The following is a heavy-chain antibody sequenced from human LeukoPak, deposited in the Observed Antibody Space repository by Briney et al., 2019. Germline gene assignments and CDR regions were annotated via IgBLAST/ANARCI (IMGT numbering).Heavy chain of an antibody. V-gene: IGHV4-39*01. Sequence: SETLSLTCTVSGGSINSSSYYWGWIRQPPGKGLEWIGSIFYSGNTYDNPSLKSRVTISVDTSKNQFSLKLNSVAAADTAVYYCARHRSKWLQSSFDYWGQGTLVTVSS. J-gene: IGHJ4*02. D-gene: IGHD5-24*01. CDR3: ARHRSKWLQSSFDY. CDR2: IFYSGNT. CDR1: GGSINSSSYY.